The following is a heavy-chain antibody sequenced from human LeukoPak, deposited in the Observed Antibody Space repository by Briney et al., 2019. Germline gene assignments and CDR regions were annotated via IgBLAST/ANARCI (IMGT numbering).Heavy chain of an antibody. CDR3: AGLTRQWLVSDY. J-gene: IGHJ4*02. V-gene: IGHV4-31*03. Sequence: PSETLSLTCTVSGGSISSGGYYWSWIRQHPGKGLEWIGYIYYSGSTYYNPSLKSRVTISVDTSKDQFSLKLSSVTAADTAVYYCAGLTRQWLVSDYWGQGTLVTVSS. CDR2: IYYSGST. CDR1: GGSISSGGYY. D-gene: IGHD6-19*01.